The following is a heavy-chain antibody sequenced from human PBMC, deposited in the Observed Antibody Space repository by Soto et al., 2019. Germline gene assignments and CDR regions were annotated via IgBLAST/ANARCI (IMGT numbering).Heavy chain of an antibody. D-gene: IGHD2-2*01. V-gene: IGHV4-4*02. J-gene: IGHJ5*02. Sequence: SETLSLTCAVSGGSISSSNWWSWVRQPPGKGLEWIGEIYHSGSTNYNPSLKSRVTISVDKSKNQFSLKLSSVTAADTAVYYCARLYCSSTSCYFRGGNWFDPWGQGTLVTVSS. CDR2: IYHSGST. CDR1: GGSISSSNW. CDR3: ARLYCSSTSCYFRGGNWFDP.